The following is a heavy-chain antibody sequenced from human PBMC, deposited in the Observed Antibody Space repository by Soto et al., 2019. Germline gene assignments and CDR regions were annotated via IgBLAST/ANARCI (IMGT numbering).Heavy chain of an antibody. CDR1: GFSLSTSGVG. CDR3: AHSQRERDYDFWSGYYPIAH. J-gene: IGHJ5*02. D-gene: IGHD3-3*01. V-gene: IGHV2-5*02. Sequence: GSGPTLVNPTQTLTLTCTFSGFSLSTSGVGVGWIRQPPGKALEWLALIYWDDDKRYSPSLKSRLTITKDTSKNQVVLTMTNMDPVDTATYYCAHSQRERDYDFWSGYYPIAHWGQGTLVTVSS. CDR2: IYWDDDK.